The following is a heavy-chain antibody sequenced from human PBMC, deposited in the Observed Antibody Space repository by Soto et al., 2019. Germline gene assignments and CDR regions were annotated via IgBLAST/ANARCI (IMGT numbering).Heavy chain of an antibody. CDR3: ASGYGSGSHYYFDY. D-gene: IGHD3-10*01. CDR1: GATFSSYA. J-gene: IGHJ4*02. CDR2: IIPIFGTA. Sequence: ASLKVSWKASGATFSSYAISWVRQAPGQGLEWMGGIIPIFGTANYAQKFQGRVTITADKSTSTAYMELSSLRSEDTAVYYCASGYGSGSHYYFDYWGQGTLVTVSS. V-gene: IGHV1-69*06.